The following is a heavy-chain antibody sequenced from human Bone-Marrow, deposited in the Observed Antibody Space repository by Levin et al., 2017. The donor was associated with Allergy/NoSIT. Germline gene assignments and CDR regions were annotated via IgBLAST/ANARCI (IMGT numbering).Heavy chain of an antibody. D-gene: IGHD1-26*01. Sequence: LSLTCAVSGFSFTSSSVNWVRQSPGKALEWISYISSTTNTIYYADSVKGRFTISTDNAKNSLYLQMNSLRGEDTAVYYCARTNGSYFDSWGQGTLVTVSS. CDR2: ISSTTNTI. V-gene: IGHV3-48*01. J-gene: IGHJ4*02. CDR1: GFSFTSSS. CDR3: ARTNGSYFDS.